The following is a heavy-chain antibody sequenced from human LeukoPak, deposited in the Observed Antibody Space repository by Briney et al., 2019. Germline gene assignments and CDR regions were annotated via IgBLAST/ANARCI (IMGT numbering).Heavy chain of an antibody. CDR2: ISAYNGNT. CDR1: GYTFTSHG. Sequence: ASVKVSCKASGYTFTSHGISWVRQAPGQGLEWMGWISAYNGNTNYAQKLQGRVTMTTDTSTSTAYMELRSLRSDDTAVYYCARSAMATSYWYFDLWGRGTLVTVSS. V-gene: IGHV1-18*01. D-gene: IGHD5-24*01. CDR3: ARSAMATSYWYFDL. J-gene: IGHJ2*01.